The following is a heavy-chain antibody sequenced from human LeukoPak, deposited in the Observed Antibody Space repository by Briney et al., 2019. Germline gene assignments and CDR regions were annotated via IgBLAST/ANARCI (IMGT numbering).Heavy chain of an antibody. Sequence: SQTLSLTCTVSGGSISSGDYYWSWIRQPAGKGLEWIGRIYTSGSTNYNPSLKSRVTISVDTSKNQFSLKLSSVTAADTAVYYCARVMGGFTIDYWGQGTLVTVSS. CDR2: IYTSGST. V-gene: IGHV4-61*02. D-gene: IGHD3-10*01. CDR1: GGSISSGDYY. J-gene: IGHJ4*02. CDR3: ARVMGGFTIDY.